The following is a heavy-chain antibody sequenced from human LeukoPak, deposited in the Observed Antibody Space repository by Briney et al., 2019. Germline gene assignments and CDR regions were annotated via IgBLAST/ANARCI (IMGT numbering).Heavy chain of an antibody. Sequence: GGSLRLSCAASGFTFRTYWMHWVRQAPGKGLVWVSHIKSDGSATTYADSVKGRFTISRDNAKNSLYLQMNSLRAEDTAVYYCARSPLSGSPYWGQGTLVTVSS. V-gene: IGHV3-74*01. CDR2: IKSDGSAT. D-gene: IGHD1-26*01. CDR3: ARSPLSGSPY. CDR1: GFTFRTYW. J-gene: IGHJ4*02.